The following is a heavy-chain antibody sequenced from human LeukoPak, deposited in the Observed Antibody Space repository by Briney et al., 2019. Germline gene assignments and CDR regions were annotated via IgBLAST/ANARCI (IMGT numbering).Heavy chain of an antibody. Sequence: ASVKVSYKASGYTFTSNYIHWVRQAPGQGLEWMGMIYPRDGSTSYAQKFQGRVTVTRDTSTSTVHMELSGLRSEDTAVYYCARDQEGFDYWGQGTLVTVSS. CDR3: ARDQEGFDY. J-gene: IGHJ4*02. V-gene: IGHV1-46*01. CDR2: IYPRDGST. CDR1: GYTFTSNY.